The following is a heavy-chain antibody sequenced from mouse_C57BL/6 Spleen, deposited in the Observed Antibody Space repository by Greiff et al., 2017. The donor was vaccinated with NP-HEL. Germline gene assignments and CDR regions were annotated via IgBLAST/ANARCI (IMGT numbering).Heavy chain of an antibody. Sequence: QVQLKESGPELVKPGASVKISCKASGYAFSSSWMNWVKQRPGKGLEWIGRIYPGDGDTNYNGKFKGKATLTADKSSSTAYMQLSSLTSEDSAVYFCARSSLTGTLAMDYWGQGTSVTVSS. V-gene: IGHV1-82*01. J-gene: IGHJ4*01. CDR2: IYPGDGDT. CDR3: ARSSLTGTLAMDY. D-gene: IGHD4-1*01. CDR1: GYAFSSSW.